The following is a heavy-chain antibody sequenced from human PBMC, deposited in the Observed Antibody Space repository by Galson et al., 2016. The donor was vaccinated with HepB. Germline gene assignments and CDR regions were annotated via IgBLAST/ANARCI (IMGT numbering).Heavy chain of an antibody. J-gene: IGHJ2*01. CDR1: GFRFSSYG. V-gene: IGHV3-30*12. Sequence: SLRLSCASSGFRFSSYGMYWVRQAPGKGLEWVAVIHYDGSQRGHADSVKGRFTISREDAKNSLYLQMNSLRAGDTAVYYCATSVYGDYRFDDWYFDLWGRGTLVTVSS. CDR3: ATSVYGDYRFDDWYFDL. CDR2: IHYDGSQR. D-gene: IGHD4-17*01.